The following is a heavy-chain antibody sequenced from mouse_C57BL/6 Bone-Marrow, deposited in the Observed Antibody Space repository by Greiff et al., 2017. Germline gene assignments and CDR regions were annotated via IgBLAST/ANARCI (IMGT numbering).Heavy chain of an antibody. V-gene: IGHV1-69*01. D-gene: IGHD2-2*01. CDR3: ARERLSGYFDV. Sequence: VQLQQPGAELVMPGASVKLSCKASGYTFTSYWMHWVKQRPGQGLEWIGEIDPSDSYTNYNQKFKGKSTLTVDKSSSTAYRQLSSLTSEDSAVYYCARERLSGYFDVWGTGTTVTVSS. CDR1: GYTFTSYW. J-gene: IGHJ1*03. CDR2: IDPSDSYT.